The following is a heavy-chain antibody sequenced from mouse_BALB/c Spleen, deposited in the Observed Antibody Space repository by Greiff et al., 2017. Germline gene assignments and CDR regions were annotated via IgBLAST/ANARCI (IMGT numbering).Heavy chain of an antibody. V-gene: IGHV2-9*02. CDR2: IWAGGST. D-gene: IGHD2-14*01. CDR1: GFSLTSYG. J-gene: IGHJ3*01. Sequence: QVQLKESGPGLVAPSQSLSITCTVSGFSLTSYGVHWVRQPPGKGLEWLGVIWAGGSTNYNSALMSRLSISKDNSKSQVFLKMNSLQTDDTAMYYCARIRYDGAWFAYWGQGTLVTVSA. CDR3: ARIRYDGAWFAY.